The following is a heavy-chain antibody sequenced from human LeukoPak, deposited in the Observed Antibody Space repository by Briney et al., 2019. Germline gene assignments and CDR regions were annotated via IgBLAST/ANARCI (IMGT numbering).Heavy chain of an antibody. CDR2: IQYDGSNK. V-gene: IGHV3-30*02. CDR3: AKDRSGPAEH. J-gene: IGHJ1*01. Sequence: GGSLRLSCAASGFSFSSYGMHWVRQAPGKGLEWVAFIQYDGSNKYYADSVKGRFTISRDNSKNTLYLQTNSLRAEDTAVYYCAKDRSGPAEHWGQGTLVTVSS. CDR1: GFSFSSYG.